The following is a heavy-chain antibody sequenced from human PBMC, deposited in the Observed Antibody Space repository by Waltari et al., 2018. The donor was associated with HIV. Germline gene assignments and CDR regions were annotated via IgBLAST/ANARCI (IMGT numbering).Heavy chain of an antibody. D-gene: IGHD6-13*01. CDR1: GFTFSNYG. Sequence: EVQVLESGGALVQPGGSLILSCAASGFTFSNYGTSWVRQAPGKGLEWVSTISGSGGSTYYADSVKGRFTVSRDNSKNTLYLQMNSLRAEDTAVYFCVKEHQYSHSWYSYYGMDVWGQGTTVTVSS. CDR3: VKEHQYSHSWYSYYGMDV. CDR2: ISGSGGST. V-gene: IGHV3-23*01. J-gene: IGHJ6*02.